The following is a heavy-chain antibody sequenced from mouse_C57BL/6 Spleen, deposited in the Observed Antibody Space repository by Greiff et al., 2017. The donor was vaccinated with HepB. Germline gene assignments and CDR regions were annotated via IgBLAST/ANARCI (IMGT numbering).Heavy chain of an antibody. CDR1: GYSFTGYY. J-gene: IGHJ2*01. V-gene: IGHV1-42*01. Sequence: VQLKQSGPELVKPGASVKISCKASGYSFTGYYMNWVKQSPEKSLEWIGEINPSTGGTTYNQKFKAKATLTVDKSSSTAYMQLKSLTSEDSAVYYCARLTTVVAPDYWGQGTTLTVSS. CDR2: INPSTGGT. D-gene: IGHD1-1*01. CDR3: ARLTTVVAPDY.